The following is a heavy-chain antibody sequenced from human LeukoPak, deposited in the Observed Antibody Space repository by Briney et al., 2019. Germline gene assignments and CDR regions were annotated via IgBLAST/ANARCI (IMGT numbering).Heavy chain of an antibody. J-gene: IGHJ6*02. D-gene: IGHD3-3*01. CDR3: VKGLGITIFGVLTSYYYYGMDV. CDR1: GFTFSSYA. V-gene: IGHV3-64D*09. CDR2: ISSNGGST. Sequence: GGSLRLSCSASGFTFSSYAMHWVRQAPGKGLEYVSAISSNGGSTYYADSVKGRFTISRDNSKNTLYLPMSSLRAEDTAVYYCVKGLGITIFGVLTSYYYYGMDVWGQGTTVTVSS.